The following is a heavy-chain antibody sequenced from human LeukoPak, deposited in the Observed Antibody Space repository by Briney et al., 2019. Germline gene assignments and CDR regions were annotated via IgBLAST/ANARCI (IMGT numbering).Heavy chain of an antibody. V-gene: IGHV4-59*01. J-gene: IGHJ6*02. Sequence: PSETLSLTCTVSGGSISSYYWSWIRQPPGKGLEWIGYIYYSESTNYNPSLKSRVTISVDTSKNQFSLKLSSVTAADTAVYYCARAALGEYDILTGYSGYYYYGMDVWGQGTTVTVSS. D-gene: IGHD3-9*01. CDR3: ARAALGEYDILTGYSGYYYYGMDV. CDR1: GGSISSYY. CDR2: IYYSEST.